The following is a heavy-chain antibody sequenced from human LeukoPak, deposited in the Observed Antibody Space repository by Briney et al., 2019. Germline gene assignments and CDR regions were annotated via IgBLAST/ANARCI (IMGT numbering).Heavy chain of an antibody. D-gene: IGHD6-13*01. Sequence: KSSETLSLTCTVSGGSMRSYYWSWIRKPPEKALEWIGYNSYSGSTNYNPSLKSRVTISVDTSKNQFSLKLSSVTAADTAVYYCATNIAAGGTASYFDYWGQGTLVTVSS. CDR3: ATNIAAGGTASYFDY. CDR1: GGSMRSYY. J-gene: IGHJ4*02. V-gene: IGHV4-59*01. CDR2: NSYSGST.